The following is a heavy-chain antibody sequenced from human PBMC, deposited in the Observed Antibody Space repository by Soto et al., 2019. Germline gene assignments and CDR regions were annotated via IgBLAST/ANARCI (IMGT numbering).Heavy chain of an antibody. J-gene: IGHJ4*02. D-gene: IGHD6-13*01. CDR3: ARIGDSSLFDY. Sequence: QLQLQESGPGLVKPSETLSLTCTVSGGSISSSSYYWGWIRQPPGKGLEWIGSIYYSGRTYYNPSLKSRVTISVDTSKNQFSLKLSSVTAADTAVYYCARIGDSSLFDYWGQGTLVTVSS. V-gene: IGHV4-39*01. CDR1: GGSISSSSYY. CDR2: IYYSGRT.